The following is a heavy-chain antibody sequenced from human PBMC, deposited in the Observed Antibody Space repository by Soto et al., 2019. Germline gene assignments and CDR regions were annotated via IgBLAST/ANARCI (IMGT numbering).Heavy chain of an antibody. V-gene: IGHV1-3*01. CDR3: ARELRYFDWLSPGPNWFDP. CDR1: GYTFTSYA. Sequence: ASVKVSRTASGYTFTSYAMHWVRQAPGQRLEWMGWINAGNGNTKYSQKFQGRVTITRDTSASTAYMELSSLRSEDTAVYYCARELRYFDWLSPGPNWFDPWGQGTLVTVSS. J-gene: IGHJ5*02. D-gene: IGHD3-9*01. CDR2: INAGNGNT.